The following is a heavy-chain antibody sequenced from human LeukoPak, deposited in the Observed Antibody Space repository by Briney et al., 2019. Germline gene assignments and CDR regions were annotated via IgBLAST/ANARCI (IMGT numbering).Heavy chain of an antibody. CDR3: ARRVGYCSGGSCYFDY. D-gene: IGHD2-15*01. J-gene: IGHJ4*02. V-gene: IGHV5-51*01. Sequence: GESLKISCKGSGYSFTSYWIAWVRQMPGKGLEWMGIIYPGDSDTRYSPSFQGQVTISADKSISTAYLQWSSLKASDTAMYYCARRVGYCSGGSCYFDYWGQGTLVTVSS. CDR2: IYPGDSDT. CDR1: GYSFTSYW.